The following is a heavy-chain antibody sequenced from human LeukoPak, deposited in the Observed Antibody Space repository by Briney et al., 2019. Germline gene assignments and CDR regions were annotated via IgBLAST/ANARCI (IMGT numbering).Heavy chain of an antibody. CDR2: MNPNSGNT. CDR1: GYTFTSYD. D-gene: IGHD2-2*01. CDR3: ARNGGWDIVVVPAADYAFDI. J-gene: IGHJ3*02. V-gene: IGHV1-8*01. Sequence: GASVKVSCKASGYTFTSYDINWVRQATGQGLEWMGWMNPNSGNTGYAQKFQGRVTMTRNTSISTAYMELSSLRSEDTAVYYCARNGGWDIVVVPAADYAFDIWGQGTMVTVSS.